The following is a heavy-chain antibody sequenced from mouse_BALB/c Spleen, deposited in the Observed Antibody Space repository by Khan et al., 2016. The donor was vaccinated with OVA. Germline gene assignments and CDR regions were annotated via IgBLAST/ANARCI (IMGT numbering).Heavy chain of an antibody. CDR1: GYTFTSYW. J-gene: IGHJ4*01. D-gene: IGHD1-1*01. Sequence: DLVKPGAAVQLSCKASGYTFTSYWINWIKQRPGQGLEWIGRIGPGSGSTSYNEMFKGQATLTVDTSSSTAYIQLSSLSSEDSAVYFCARSNYYGSGLYAMDYWGQGTSVPVSS. CDR2: IGPGSGST. CDR3: ARSNYYGSGLYAMDY. V-gene: IGHV1S41*01.